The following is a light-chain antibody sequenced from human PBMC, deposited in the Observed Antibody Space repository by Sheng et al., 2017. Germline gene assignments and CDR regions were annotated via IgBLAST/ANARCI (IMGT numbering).Light chain of an antibody. CDR2: WAS. J-gene: IGKJ1*01. CDR3: QQYHSVPGT. V-gene: IGKV4-1*01. Sequence: DIVMTQSPDSLAVSLGERATINCKASENILYSSAWYQQKVGQPPKLLIHWASSRESGVPGRFSGSGSGTDFTLTISSLQAEDVAVYYCQQYHSVPGTFGQGTKVGIK. CDR1: ENILYSS.